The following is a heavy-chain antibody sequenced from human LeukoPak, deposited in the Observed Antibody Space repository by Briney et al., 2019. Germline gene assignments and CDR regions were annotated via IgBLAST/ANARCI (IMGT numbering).Heavy chain of an antibody. V-gene: IGHV1-2*02. J-gene: IGHJ6*03. CDR1: GYTFTGYY. Sequence: ASVKVSCKASGYTFTGYYMHWVRQAPGQGLEWMGWINPNSGGTNYAQKFQGRVTITADKSTSTAYMELSSLRSEDTAVYYCARAVSDSGSYDYYYYYMDVWGKGTTVTVSS. D-gene: IGHD1-26*01. CDR3: ARAVSDSGSYDYYYYYMDV. CDR2: INPNSGGT.